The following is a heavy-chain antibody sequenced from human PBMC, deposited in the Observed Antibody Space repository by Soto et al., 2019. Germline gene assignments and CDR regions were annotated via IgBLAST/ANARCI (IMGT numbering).Heavy chain of an antibody. CDR3: ARGEDAFFYYGLDV. CDR2: IYDTGISGYTPST. Sequence: SETLSLTCTVSGGSITSSYWSWIRRPPGKGLEWIAYIYDTGISGYTPSTSYNPSLKRRVNMSVDTYKSQFYLKLTSVTAADKAVYYCARGEDAFFYYGLDVWGQVIPVT. CDR1: GGSITSSY. J-gene: IGHJ6*02. V-gene: IGHV4-59*01.